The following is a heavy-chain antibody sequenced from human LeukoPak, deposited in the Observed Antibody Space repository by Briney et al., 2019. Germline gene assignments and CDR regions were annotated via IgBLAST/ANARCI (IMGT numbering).Heavy chain of an antibody. CDR2: INHSGST. D-gene: IGHD3-22*01. Sequence: SETLSLTCTVSGGSISSYYWSWIRQPAGKGLEWIGEINHSGSTNYNPSLKSRVTISVDTSKNQFSLKLSSVTAADTAVYYCARGAGIMIVVVNHDAFDIWGQGTMVTVSS. J-gene: IGHJ3*02. V-gene: IGHV4-34*01. CDR1: GGSISSYY. CDR3: ARGAGIMIVVVNHDAFDI.